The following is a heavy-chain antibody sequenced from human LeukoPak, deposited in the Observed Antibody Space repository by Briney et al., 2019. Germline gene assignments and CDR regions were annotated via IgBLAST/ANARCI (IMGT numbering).Heavy chain of an antibody. V-gene: IGHV3-23*01. Sequence: RPGGSLRLSCAASGVTFSSYAMSWVRQAPGKGLEWVSAISGSGGSTYYADSVKGRFTISRDNSKHTLYLQMNSLRAEDTAVYYCAKDLSYAFDYWGQGTLVTVSS. J-gene: IGHJ4*02. CDR1: GVTFSSYA. CDR3: AKDLSYAFDY. D-gene: IGHD5-18*01. CDR2: ISGSGGST.